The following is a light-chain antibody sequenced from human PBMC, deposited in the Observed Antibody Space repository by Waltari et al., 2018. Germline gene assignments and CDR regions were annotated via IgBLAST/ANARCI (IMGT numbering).Light chain of an antibody. J-gene: IGLJ2*01. V-gene: IGLV2-23*02. CDR3: CSYAGSSTFYVV. CDR2: EVS. Sequence: QSALTQPASVSGSPGQSITLSSTGTSSDVGSYNLVSWYQQHPGKAPKLMIYEVSKRPSGVSNRFSGSKSGNTASLTISGLQAEDEADYYCCSYAGSSTFYVVFGGGTKLTVL. CDR1: SSDVGSYNL.